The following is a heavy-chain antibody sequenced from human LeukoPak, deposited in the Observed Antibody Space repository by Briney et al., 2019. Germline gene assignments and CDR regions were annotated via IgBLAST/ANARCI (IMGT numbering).Heavy chain of an antibody. CDR3: ARHGSGIAVAEGVWVY. CDR2: IYYSGST. J-gene: IGHJ4*02. CDR1: GGSISSSSCY. V-gene: IGHV4-39*01. D-gene: IGHD6-19*01. Sequence: SETLSLTCTVSGGSISSSSCYWGWIRQPPGKGLEWIGSIYYSGSTYYNPSLKSRVTISVDTSKNQFSLKLSSVTAADTAVYYCARHGSGIAVAEGVWVYWGQGTLVTVSS.